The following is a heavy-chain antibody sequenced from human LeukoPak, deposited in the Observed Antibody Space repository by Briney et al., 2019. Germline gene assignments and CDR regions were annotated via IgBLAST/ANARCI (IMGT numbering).Heavy chain of an antibody. Sequence: SVKFSCKASGGTFSSYAISWVRQAPGQGLEWMGRIIPIFGTANYAQKFQGRVTITTDESTSTAYMELSSLRSEDTAVYYCARDLLYSSSWYENDYWGQGTLVTVSS. V-gene: IGHV1-69*05. D-gene: IGHD6-13*01. CDR3: ARDLLYSSSWYENDY. CDR1: GGTFSSYA. CDR2: IIPIFGTA. J-gene: IGHJ4*02.